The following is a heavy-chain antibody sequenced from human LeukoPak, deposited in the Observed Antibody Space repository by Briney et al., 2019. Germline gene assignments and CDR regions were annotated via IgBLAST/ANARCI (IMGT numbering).Heavy chain of an antibody. CDR2: ISSSSSYI. CDR1: GFTFSSYS. CDR3: ARDLGYYYDSSVNWFDP. Sequence: GGSLRLPCAASGFTFSSYSMNWVRQAPGKGLEWVSSISSSSSYIYYADSVKGRFTISRDNAKNSLYLQMNSLRAEDTAVYYCARDLGYYYDSSVNWFDPWGQGTLVTVSS. D-gene: IGHD3-22*01. V-gene: IGHV3-21*01. J-gene: IGHJ5*02.